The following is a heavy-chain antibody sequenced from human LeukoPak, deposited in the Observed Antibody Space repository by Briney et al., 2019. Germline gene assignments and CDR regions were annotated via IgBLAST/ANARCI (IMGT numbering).Heavy chain of an antibody. CDR3: AKDLGYCGVGSCTTIDY. Sequence: GGSLRLSCAVSGFTFSTYAMTWVRQAPGKGLEWVAVISYDGSNKYYADSVKGRFTISRDNSKNTLFLQMNSLRAEDTAVYYCAKDLGYCGVGSCTTIDYWGQGTLVTVSS. CDR2: ISYDGSNK. V-gene: IGHV3-30*18. J-gene: IGHJ4*02. D-gene: IGHD2-15*01. CDR1: GFTFSTYA.